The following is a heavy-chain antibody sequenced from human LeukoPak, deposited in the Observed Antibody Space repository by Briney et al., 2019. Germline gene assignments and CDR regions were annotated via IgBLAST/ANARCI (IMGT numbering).Heavy chain of an antibody. D-gene: IGHD2-15*01. J-gene: IGHJ6*04. V-gene: IGHV3-7*03. CDR2: IKQDGSEK. Sequence: GGSLRLSCAASGFTFSSYWMSWVRQAPGKGLEWVANIKQDGSEKYYVDSVKGRFTISRDNAKNSLYLQMNSLSAEDTAVYYCARVESVVVVAAYYVNYYYYGMDVWGKGTTVTVSS. CDR3: ARVESVVVVAAYYVNYYYYGMDV. CDR1: GFTFSSYW.